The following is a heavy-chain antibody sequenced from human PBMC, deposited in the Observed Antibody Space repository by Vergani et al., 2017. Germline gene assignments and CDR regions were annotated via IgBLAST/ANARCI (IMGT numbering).Heavy chain of an antibody. Sequence: VQLVESGGGLVQPGRSLRLSCAASGVKFSDHYMSWIRQAPGKGLEWVSHISPGASTVSYTDSVTGRFTVSRDNDNNSLTLDMTTLRVEDTAVYYCAKNPGISTTRHYYAMDVWGQGTTVTVSS. J-gene: IGHJ6*02. CDR3: AKNPGISTTRHYYAMDV. D-gene: IGHD1-1*01. CDR1: GVKFSDHY. V-gene: IGHV3-11*04. CDR2: ISPGASTV.